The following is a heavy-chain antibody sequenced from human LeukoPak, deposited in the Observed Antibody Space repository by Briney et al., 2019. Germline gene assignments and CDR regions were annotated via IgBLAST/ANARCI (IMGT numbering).Heavy chain of an antibody. CDR3: AKEPQQWLANDAFDI. CDR1: GFTFSSYE. CDR2: ISSSGSTI. D-gene: IGHD6-19*01. V-gene: IGHV3-48*03. J-gene: IGHJ3*02. Sequence: GGSLRLSCAASGFTFSSYEMNWVRQAPGKGLEWVSYISSSGSTIYYADSVKGRFTISRDNAKNSLYLQMNSLRAEDTAVYYCAKEPQQWLANDAFDIWGQGTMVTVSS.